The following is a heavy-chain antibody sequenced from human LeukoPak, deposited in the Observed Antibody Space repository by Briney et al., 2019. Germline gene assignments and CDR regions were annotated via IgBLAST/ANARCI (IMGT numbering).Heavy chain of an antibody. CDR1: GFTVSSNY. D-gene: IGHD3-3*01. J-gene: IGHJ4*02. CDR3: ARATGSYDFWSGYYFDY. Sequence: GGSLRLSCAASGFTVSSNYMSWVRQAPGKGLEWVSVIYSGGSTYYADSVKGRFTISRDNSKNTLYLQMNSLRAEDTAVYYCARATGSYDFWSGYYFDYWGQGTLVTVSS. CDR2: IYSGGST. V-gene: IGHV3-53*01.